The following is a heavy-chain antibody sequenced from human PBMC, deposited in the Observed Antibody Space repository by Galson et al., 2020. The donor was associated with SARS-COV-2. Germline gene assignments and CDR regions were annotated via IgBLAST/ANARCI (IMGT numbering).Heavy chain of an antibody. D-gene: IGHD3-16*01. CDR1: GFTFENYI. CDR3: AKDRSIQGGASDS. CDR2: ISWDGAHT. J-gene: IGHJ4*02. Sequence: GGSLRLSCAASGFTFENYIMHWVRQGPGKGLEWVSLISWDGAHTDYADSVKGRFTISRDNSKNSLHLHMNSLRTEDSALYYCAKDRSIQGGASDSWGQGTLVTVSS. V-gene: IGHV3-43*01.